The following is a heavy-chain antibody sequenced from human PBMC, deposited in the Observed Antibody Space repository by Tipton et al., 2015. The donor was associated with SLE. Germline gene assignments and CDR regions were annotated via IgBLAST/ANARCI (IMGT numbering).Heavy chain of an antibody. CDR3: AKGSGSYGGGIGH. CDR1: GFTFDDSA. D-gene: IGHD1-26*01. CDR2: ISWNSGDI. J-gene: IGHJ4*02. Sequence: SLRLSCAAFGFTFDDSAMHWVRQIPGAGLEWVASISWNSGDIDYADSVRGRFTISRDNAKNSVYLQMTSLRLEDTAFYYCAKGSGSYGGGIGHWGQGTLVSVSS. V-gene: IGHV3-9*01.